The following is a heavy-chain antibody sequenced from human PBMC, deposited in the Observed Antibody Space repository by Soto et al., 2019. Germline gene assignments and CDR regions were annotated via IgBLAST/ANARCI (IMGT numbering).Heavy chain of an antibody. Sequence: QVQLVQSGAEVKKPGASVKVSCKASGYTFTSYGISWVRQAPGQGLEWMGWISAYNGNTNYAQKLQGRVTMTTDTSTRXAXXELRSLRSDDTAVYYCARDSERGWTQSYYYYGMDVWGQGTTVTVSS. CDR1: GYTFTSYG. J-gene: IGHJ6*02. V-gene: IGHV1-18*01. CDR2: ISAYNGNT. D-gene: IGHD6-19*01. CDR3: ARDSERGWTQSYYYYGMDV.